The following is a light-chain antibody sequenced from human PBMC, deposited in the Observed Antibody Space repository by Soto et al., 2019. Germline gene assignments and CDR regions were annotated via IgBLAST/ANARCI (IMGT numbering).Light chain of an antibody. CDR3: QQYNNWWT. CDR2: GAS. CDR1: QSVSSN. J-gene: IGKJ1*01. Sequence: EIIMTQSPATLSVSPGERATLSCRASQSVSSNLAWYQQKPVQAPRLLIYGASTRATGIPARFSGSGSGTEFTLTISSLQSEDFAVYYCQQYNNWWTFGQGTKV. V-gene: IGKV3-15*01.